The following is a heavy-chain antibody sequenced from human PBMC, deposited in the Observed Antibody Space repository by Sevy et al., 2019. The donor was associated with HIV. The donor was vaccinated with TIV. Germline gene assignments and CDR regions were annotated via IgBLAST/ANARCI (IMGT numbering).Heavy chain of an antibody. CDR3: ARHPPRGKLGEYYYYYYGMDV. J-gene: IGHJ6*02. V-gene: IGHV4-39*01. Sequence: SETLSLTCTVSGGSISSSSYYWGWIRQPPGKGLEWIGSIYYSGSTYYNPSLKSRVTISVDTSKNQFSLKLSSVTAADTAVYYCARHPPRGKLGEYYYYYYGMDVWGHGTTVTVSS. D-gene: IGHD7-27*01. CDR2: IYYSGST. CDR1: GGSISSSSYY.